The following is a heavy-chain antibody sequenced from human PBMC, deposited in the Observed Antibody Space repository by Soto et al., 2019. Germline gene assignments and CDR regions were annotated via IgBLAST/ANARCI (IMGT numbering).Heavy chain of an antibody. CDR1: DFTFGTYV. J-gene: IGHJ6*02. CDR2: ISVDGSSQ. Sequence: QVQLVESGGGVVQPERSQRLSCAASDFTFGTYVMHWVRQAPGKGLEWVALISVDGSSQYYADSVKGRFTISRDNSRNTMYLQMNSLRPEDTAVYYCAREMIPMILGGMSALDVWGHGTMVTVS. V-gene: IGHV3-30*04. CDR3: AREMIPMILGGMSALDV. D-gene: IGHD3-22*01.